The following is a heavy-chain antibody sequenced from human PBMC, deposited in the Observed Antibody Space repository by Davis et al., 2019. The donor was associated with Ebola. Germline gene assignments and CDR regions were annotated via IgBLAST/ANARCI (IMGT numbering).Heavy chain of an antibody. V-gene: IGHV1-18*01. D-gene: IGHD2-8*01. J-gene: IGHJ5*02. CDR2: ISAHNGNT. CDR1: GGTFSSYA. Sequence: ASVKVSCKASGGTFSSYAISWVRQAPGQGLEWMGWISAHNGNTKYAQKLQGRVTMTTDTSTSTAYMELRSLRSDDTAVYYCARDNGQYAGWLDPWGQGTLVTVSS. CDR3: ARDNGQYAGWLDP.